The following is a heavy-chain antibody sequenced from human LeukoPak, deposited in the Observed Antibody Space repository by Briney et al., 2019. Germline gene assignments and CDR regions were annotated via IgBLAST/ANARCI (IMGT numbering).Heavy chain of an antibody. D-gene: IGHD1-26*01. CDR2: IYYSGST. Sequence: SETLSLTCTVSGGSISSSSYYWGWIRQPPGKGLEWIGSIYYSGSTYYNPSLKSRVTISVDTSMNQFSLKLSSVTAADTAVYYCASFSGLTVDPWGQGTLVTVSS. J-gene: IGHJ5*02. V-gene: IGHV4-39*07. CDR3: ASFSGLTVDP. CDR1: GGSISSSSYY.